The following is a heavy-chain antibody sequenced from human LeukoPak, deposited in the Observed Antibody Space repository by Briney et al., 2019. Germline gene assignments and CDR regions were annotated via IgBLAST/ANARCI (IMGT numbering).Heavy chain of an antibody. CDR2: ISSSGSYT. J-gene: IGHJ4*02. Sequence: GGSLRLSCAASGFTFSDYYMSWIRQAPGKGLEWVSYISSSGSYTNYADSVKGRFTISRNNAKNSLYLQMNSLRAEDTAVYYCARAIRQVDYWGQGTLVTVSS. CDR1: GFTFSDYY. CDR3: ARAIRQVDY. D-gene: IGHD2-21*01. V-gene: IGHV3-11*06.